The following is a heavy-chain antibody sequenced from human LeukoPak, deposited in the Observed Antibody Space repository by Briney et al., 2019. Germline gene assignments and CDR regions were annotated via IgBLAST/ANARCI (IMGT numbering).Heavy chain of an antibody. Sequence: PAETLSLTCTVSGGSISSYYWSWLRQPPGKGLEWIGYIYYSGRTNYNPSLTSGGTISIDTSKNQFSLKRSSVTAADTALYYCARDWSTYYYDSSGYGAFDIWGQGTMVTVSS. V-gene: IGHV4-59*01. CDR3: ARDWSTYYYDSSGYGAFDI. CDR1: GGSISSYY. J-gene: IGHJ3*02. D-gene: IGHD3-22*01. CDR2: IYYSGRT.